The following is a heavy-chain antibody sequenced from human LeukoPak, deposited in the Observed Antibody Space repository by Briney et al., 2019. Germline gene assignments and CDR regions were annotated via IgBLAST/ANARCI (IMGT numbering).Heavy chain of an antibody. V-gene: IGHV1-2*06. CDR2: INPNSGGT. CDR1: GYTFTGYY. Sequence: ASVKVSCKASGYTFTGYYMHWVRQAPGQGLEWMGRINPNSGGTNYAQKFQSRVTMTRDTSISTAYMELSRLRSDDTAVYYCARDFGGWPGLLDYWGQGTLVTVSS. J-gene: IGHJ4*02. D-gene: IGHD6-19*01. CDR3: ARDFGGWPGLLDY.